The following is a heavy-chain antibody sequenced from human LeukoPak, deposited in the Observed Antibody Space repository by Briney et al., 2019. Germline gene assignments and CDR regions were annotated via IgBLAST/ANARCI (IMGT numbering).Heavy chain of an antibody. D-gene: IGHD3-22*01. CDR1: GGSISSYY. J-gene: IGHJ4*02. CDR3: ARTHSSGYYYVFPPWIFDY. CDR2: IYTSGST. V-gene: IGHV4-4*07. Sequence: PSETLSLTCTVSGGSISSYYWSWIRQPAGKGLEWIGRIYTSGSTNYNPSLKSRVTISVDTSKNQFSLKLSSVTAADTAVYYCARTHSSGYYYVFPPWIFDYWGQGTLVTVSS.